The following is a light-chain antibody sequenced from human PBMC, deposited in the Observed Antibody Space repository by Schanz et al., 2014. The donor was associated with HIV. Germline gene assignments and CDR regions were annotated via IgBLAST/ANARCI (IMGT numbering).Light chain of an antibody. V-gene: IGKV3-20*01. Sequence: EIVMTQSPATLSVSPGERATLSCRASQSVSSSYLAWYQQKPGQPPRLLIYGASSRATGIPDRFSGSWSGTDFTLTISRLEPEDSAVYYCQQYSGSPFTFGPGTKVDIK. CDR1: QSVSSSY. CDR3: QQYSGSPFT. CDR2: GAS. J-gene: IGKJ3*01.